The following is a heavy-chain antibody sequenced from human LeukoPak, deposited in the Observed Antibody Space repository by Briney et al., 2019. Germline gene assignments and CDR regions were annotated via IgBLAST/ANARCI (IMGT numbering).Heavy chain of an antibody. CDR2: IYHSGST. D-gene: IGHD3-3*01. CDR3: ARDGNYDFWSGQGSPAWFDP. CDR1: GYSISSGYY. J-gene: IGHJ5*02. V-gene: IGHV4-38-2*02. Sequence: SSETLSLTCTVSGYSISSGYYWGWIRQPPGKGLEWIGSIYHSGSTHYNPSLKTRVTISVDTSKNHFSLKLSSVTAADTAVYYCARDGNYDFWSGQGSPAWFDPWGQGTLVTVSS.